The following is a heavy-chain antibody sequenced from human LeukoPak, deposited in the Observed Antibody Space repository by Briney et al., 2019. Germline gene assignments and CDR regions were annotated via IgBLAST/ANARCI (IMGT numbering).Heavy chain of an antibody. CDR2: INSDGSST. D-gene: IGHD2-2*03. J-gene: IGHJ4*02. CDR3: ARVDPKAPGDYS. Sequence: GGSLRLSCAASGFTFSSYWMHWVRQAPGKGLVWVSRINSDGSSTKYADSVKGRFTISRDNAKNALYVQMNNLRAEDTAVYYCARVDPKAPGDYSWGRGTLVTVSS. V-gene: IGHV3-74*03. CDR1: GFTFSSYW.